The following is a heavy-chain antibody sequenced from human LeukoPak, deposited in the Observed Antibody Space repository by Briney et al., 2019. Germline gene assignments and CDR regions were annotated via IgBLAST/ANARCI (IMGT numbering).Heavy chain of an antibody. CDR2: IKSKTDGETT. CDR3: TTLTYYFDY. J-gene: IGHJ4*02. CDR1: GYTFSNAW. Sequence: PGGSLRLSCAASGYTFSNAWMSRVRQAPGKGLEWVGRIKSKTDGETTDYAAPVKGRFTISRDDSKNTLYLQMNSLKTEDTAVYYCTTLTYYFDYWGQGTLVTVSS. V-gene: IGHV3-15*01.